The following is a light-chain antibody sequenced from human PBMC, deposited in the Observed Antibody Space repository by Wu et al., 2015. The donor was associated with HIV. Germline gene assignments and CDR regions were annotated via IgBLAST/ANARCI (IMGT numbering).Light chain of an antibody. J-gene: IGKJ3*01. V-gene: IGKV1-39*01. CDR1: QSTSQY. CDR3: QQSHSTPFT. Sequence: DIQMTQSPSSLSASVGDRITITCRASQSTSQYLNWYQQRPGKAPKLLIYNTSTLQSGVPSRFSGGGSGTDFTLTISSLQAEDFATYYCQQSHSTPFTFGPGTKVDIK. CDR2: NTS.